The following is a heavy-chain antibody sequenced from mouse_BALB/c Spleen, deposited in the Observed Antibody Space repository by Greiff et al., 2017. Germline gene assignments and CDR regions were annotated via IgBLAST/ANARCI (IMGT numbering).Heavy chain of an antibody. CDR2: IYPGNSDT. J-gene: IGHJ2*01. CDR3: ARTMITRYFDY. V-gene: IGHV1-5*01. D-gene: IGHD2-4*01. CDR1: GYTFTSYW. Sequence: EVQLQQSGTVLARPGASVKMSCKASGYTFTSYWMHWVKQRPGQGLEWIGAIYPGNSDTSYNQKFKGKAKLTAVTSTSTAYMELSSLTNEDSAVYYCARTMITRYFDYWGQGTTLTVSS.